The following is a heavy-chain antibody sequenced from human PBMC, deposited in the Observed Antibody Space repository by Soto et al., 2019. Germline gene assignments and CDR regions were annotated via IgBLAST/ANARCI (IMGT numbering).Heavy chain of an antibody. CDR3: ARSDNRNSLYGVDV. CDR2: IYYSGST. CDR1: GGSISSGGYY. Sequence: SETLSLTCTVSGGSISSGGYYWSWIRQHPGKGLEWIGYIYYSGSTYYNPSLKSRVTISVDTSKNHFTLELTSVTAADTAVYYCARSDNRNSLYGVDVWGQGTAVTVSS. V-gene: IGHV4-31*03. D-gene: IGHD1-7*01. J-gene: IGHJ6*02.